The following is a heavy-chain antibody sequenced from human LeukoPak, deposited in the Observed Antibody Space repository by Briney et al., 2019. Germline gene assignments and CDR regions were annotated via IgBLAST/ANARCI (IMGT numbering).Heavy chain of an antibody. CDR1: GFTFSSYS. Sequence: GGSLRLSCAASGFTFSSYSMNWVRQARGKGLEWVSSISSSSSYIYYADSVKGRFTISRDNAKNSLYLQMNSLRAEDTAVYYCARDTAGDIVVVPSGGMDVWGQGTTVTVSS. J-gene: IGHJ6*02. CDR3: ARDTAGDIVVVPSGGMDV. D-gene: IGHD2-2*01. CDR2: ISSSSSYI. V-gene: IGHV3-21*01.